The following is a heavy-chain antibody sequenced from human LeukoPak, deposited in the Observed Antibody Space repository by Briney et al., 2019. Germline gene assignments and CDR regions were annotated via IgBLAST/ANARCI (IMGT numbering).Heavy chain of an antibody. Sequence: PGGSLRLSCAASTFTVSTNYMSWVRQAPGKGLEWVSVIYAGGNTNYADSVEGRFTISRDNSKNTVYLQMNSLRAEDTAVYYCVRGLAASSNYWGQGTLVSVSS. V-gene: IGHV3-53*01. CDR1: TFTVSTNY. J-gene: IGHJ4*02. D-gene: IGHD1-26*01. CDR3: VRGLAASSNY. CDR2: IYAGGNT.